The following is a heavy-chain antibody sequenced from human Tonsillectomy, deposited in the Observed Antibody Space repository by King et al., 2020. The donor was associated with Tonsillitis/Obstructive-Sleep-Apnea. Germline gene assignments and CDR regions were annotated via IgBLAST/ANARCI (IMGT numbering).Heavy chain of an antibody. CDR1: GFTVSSNY. D-gene: IGHD3-9*01. Sequence: VQLVESGGGLIQPGGSLRLSCAASGFTVSSNYMSWVRQAPGKGLEWVSVIYSGGSTYYADSVKGRFTISRDNSKNTQYLQMNSLRAEDTAVYYLARAQYDILTDYLQYYFDYWGQGTLVTVSS. CDR3: ARAQYDILTDYLQYYFDY. J-gene: IGHJ4*02. V-gene: IGHV3-53*01. CDR2: IYSGGST.